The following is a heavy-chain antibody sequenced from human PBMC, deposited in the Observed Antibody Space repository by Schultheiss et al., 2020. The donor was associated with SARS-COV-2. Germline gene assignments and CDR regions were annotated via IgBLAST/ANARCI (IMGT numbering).Heavy chain of an antibody. CDR3: ARGLRDV. V-gene: IGHV4-4*02. Sequence: SETLSLTCAVSSGSISNNYYWSWVRQSPGKGLEWIGDIFHSETANYNPSLKSRVTFSLDKSENRFSLKLSSVTAADTAVYYCARGLRDVWGQGTLVTVSS. CDR2: IFHSETA. J-gene: IGHJ4*02. CDR1: SGSISNNYY.